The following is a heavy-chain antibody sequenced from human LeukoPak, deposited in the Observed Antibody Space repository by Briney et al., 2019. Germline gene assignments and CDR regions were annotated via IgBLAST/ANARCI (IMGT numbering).Heavy chain of an antibody. CDR2: IYTSGST. V-gene: IGHV4-61*02. CDR1: GNSISSGDYY. J-gene: IGHJ4*02. Sequence: PSETLSLTCTVSGNSISSGDYYWSWIRQPAGKGLEWIGRIYTSGSTTYNPSLKSRGTISGDTSENQFSLRLSSVTAADTAVYYCARASYSYDISGWVPFDYWGQGTLVTVSS. CDR3: ARASYSYDISGWVPFDY. D-gene: IGHD3-22*01.